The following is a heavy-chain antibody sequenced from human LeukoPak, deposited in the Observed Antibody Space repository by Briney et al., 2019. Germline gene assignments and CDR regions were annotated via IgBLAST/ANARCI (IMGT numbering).Heavy chain of an antibody. CDR3: ARDLGGDYFDC. CDR2: INYNGEKT. CDR1: SGSFSGYL. J-gene: IGHJ4*01. V-gene: IGHV4-34*01. D-gene: IGHD1-26*01. Sequence: ASETLSLTCAVSSGSFSGYLWSWIRQSPGKGLEWIGEINYNGEKTNYNPSLKSRVTMSVDASTNQFSLKLTSVTAADTAMYYCARDLGGDYFDCWGHGTLVTVSS.